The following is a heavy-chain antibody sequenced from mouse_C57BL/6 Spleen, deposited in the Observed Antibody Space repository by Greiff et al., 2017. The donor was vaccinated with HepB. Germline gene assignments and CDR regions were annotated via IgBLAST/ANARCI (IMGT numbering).Heavy chain of an antibody. V-gene: IGHV1-15*01. CDR1: GYTFTDYD. J-gene: IGHJ4*01. CDR3: TSAMDY. Sequence: QVQLQQSGAELVRPGASVTLSCKASGYTFTDYDMHWVKQTPVHGLEWIGAIDPETGGTAYNQKFKGKAILTADKSSSTAYMELRSLTSEDSAVYYCTSAMDYWGQGTSVTVSS. CDR2: IDPETGGT.